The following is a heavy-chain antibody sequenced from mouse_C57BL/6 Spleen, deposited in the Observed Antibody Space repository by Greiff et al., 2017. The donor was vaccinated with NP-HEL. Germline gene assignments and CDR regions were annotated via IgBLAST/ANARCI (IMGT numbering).Heavy chain of an antibody. D-gene: IGHD1-1*01. CDR2: ISSGSSTI. CDR1: GFTFSDYG. Sequence: EVQLVESGGGLVKPGGSLKLSCAASGFTFSDYGMHWVRQAPEKGLEWVAYISSGSSTIYYADTVKGRFTISRDNAKNTLFLQMTSLRSEDTAMYYCAREAYYGSSYGYFDVWGTGTTVTVSS. V-gene: IGHV5-17*01. J-gene: IGHJ1*03. CDR3: AREAYYGSSYGYFDV.